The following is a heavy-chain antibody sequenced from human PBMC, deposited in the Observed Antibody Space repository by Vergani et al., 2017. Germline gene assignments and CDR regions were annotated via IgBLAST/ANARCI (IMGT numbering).Heavy chain of an antibody. D-gene: IGHD1-26*01. Sequence: QVQLVQSGAEVKKPGSSVKVSCKASGGTFSSYAISWVRQAPGQGLEWMGRIIPILGTANYAQKFQGRVTMTADESTSTAYMELSSLRSEDTAVYYCARRDSGSYYDGPFDYWGQGTLVTVSS. CDR2: IIPILGTA. CDR1: GGTFSSYA. V-gene: IGHV1-69*11. CDR3: ARRDSGSYYDGPFDY. J-gene: IGHJ4*02.